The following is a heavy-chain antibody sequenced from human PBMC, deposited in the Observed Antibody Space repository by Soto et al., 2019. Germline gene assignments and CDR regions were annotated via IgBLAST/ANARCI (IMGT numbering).Heavy chain of an antibody. CDR1: GGSISSYY. CDR2: IYYSGST. D-gene: IGHD3-3*01. Sequence: SETLSLTCTVSGGSISSYYWSWIRQPPGKGLEWIGYIYYSGSTNYNPSLKSRVTISVDTSKNQFSLKLSSVTAADTAVYYCARLWSGPNWFDPWGQGTLVTVSS. V-gene: IGHV4-59*01. CDR3: ARLWSGPNWFDP. J-gene: IGHJ5*02.